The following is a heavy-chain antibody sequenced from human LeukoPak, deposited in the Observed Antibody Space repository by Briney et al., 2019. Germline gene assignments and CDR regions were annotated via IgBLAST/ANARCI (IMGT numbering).Heavy chain of an antibody. J-gene: IGHJ4*02. CDR3: ARDQYYYDSSGYPDY. Sequence: ASVKVSCKASGYTFTGYYMHWVRQAPGQGLEWMGWISAYNGNTNYAQKLQGRVTMTTDTSTSTAYMELRSLRSDDTAVYYCARDQYYYDSSGYPDYWGQGTLVTVSS. CDR1: GYTFTGYY. V-gene: IGHV1-18*04. D-gene: IGHD3-22*01. CDR2: ISAYNGNT.